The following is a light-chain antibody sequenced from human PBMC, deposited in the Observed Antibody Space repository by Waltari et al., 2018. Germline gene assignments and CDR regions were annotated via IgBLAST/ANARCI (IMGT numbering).Light chain of an antibody. J-gene: IGLJ3*02. CDR2: GSSDGSH. CDR3: QTGGHGTWV. Sequence: QQPWKGARYLVKGSSDGSHTKGDEIPDRFSGSSSGAERYLTISSLQSEDEADYYCQTGGHGTWVFGGGTKLTVL. V-gene: IGLV4-69*01.